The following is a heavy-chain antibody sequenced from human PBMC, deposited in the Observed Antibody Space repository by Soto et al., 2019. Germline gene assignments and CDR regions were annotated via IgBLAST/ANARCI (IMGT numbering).Heavy chain of an antibody. D-gene: IGHD6-19*01. V-gene: IGHV3-21*01. Sequence: XGSLRLSCAASGFTFSSYSMNWVRQAPGKGLEWVSSISSSSSYIYYADSVKGRFTISRDNAKNSLYLQMNSLRAEDTAVYYCASIAVAGTFDAFDIWGQGTMVTVSS. CDR2: ISSSSSYI. CDR1: GFTFSSYS. CDR3: ASIAVAGTFDAFDI. J-gene: IGHJ3*02.